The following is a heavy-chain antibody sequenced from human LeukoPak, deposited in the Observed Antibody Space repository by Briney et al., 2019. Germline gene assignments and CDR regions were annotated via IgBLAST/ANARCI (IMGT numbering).Heavy chain of an antibody. D-gene: IGHD3-10*01. V-gene: IGHV3-30*18. CDR2: ISYDGSNT. Sequence: PGRSLRLSCPASGFTFSSYGMHWVRQAPGKGLEWVAVISYDGSNTYYADSVKGRFTISRDNSKNTLYLQMNNLRAEDTAVYYCAKDGWRECYGSGSTPHLDYWGQGTLVAVSS. J-gene: IGHJ4*02. CDR3: AKDGWRECYGSGSTPHLDY. CDR1: GFTFSSYG.